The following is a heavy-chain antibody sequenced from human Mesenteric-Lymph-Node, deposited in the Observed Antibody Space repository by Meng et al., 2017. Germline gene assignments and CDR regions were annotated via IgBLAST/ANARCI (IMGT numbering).Heavy chain of an antibody. J-gene: IGHJ4*02. CDR3: ARAGGSGWYCDY. V-gene: IGHV1-46*01. CDR2: INPSGGST. CDR1: GYTFTGYY. D-gene: IGHD6-19*01. Sequence: ASVKVSCKASGYTFTGYYMHWVRQAPGQGLEWMGIINPSGGSTSYAQKFQGRVTMTRDTSTSTVYMELSSLRSEDTAVYYCARAGGSGWYCDYWGQGTLVTVSS.